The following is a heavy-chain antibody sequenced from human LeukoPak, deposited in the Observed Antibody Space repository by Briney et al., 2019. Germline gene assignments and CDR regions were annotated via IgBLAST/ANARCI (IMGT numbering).Heavy chain of an antibody. D-gene: IGHD6-19*01. J-gene: IGHJ4*02. CDR3: ARRGYSSGSQFDY. CDR1: GFTFSSYS. V-gene: IGHV3-21*01. Sequence: PGGSLRLSCAASGFTFSSYSMNWVRQAPGKGLEWVSSISSSSSYIYYADSVKGRFTISRDNAKNSLYMQMNSLRAEDTAVYYCARRGYSSGSQFDYWGQGTLVTDSA. CDR2: ISSSSSYI.